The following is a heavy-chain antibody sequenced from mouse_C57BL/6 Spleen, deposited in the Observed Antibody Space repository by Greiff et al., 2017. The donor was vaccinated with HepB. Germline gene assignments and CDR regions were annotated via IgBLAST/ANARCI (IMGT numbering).Heavy chain of an antibody. CDR1: GYTFTSYW. CDR3: ARQDYYGMDY. CDR2: IYPSDSET. V-gene: IGHV1-61*01. J-gene: IGHJ2*01. D-gene: IGHD1-1*01. Sequence: VQLQQPGAELVRPGSSVKLSCKASGYTFTSYWMDWVKQRPGQGLEWIGNIYPSDSETHYNQKFKDKATLTVDKSSRTAYMQLSSLTSEDSAVYYCARQDYYGMDYWGQGTTLTVSS.